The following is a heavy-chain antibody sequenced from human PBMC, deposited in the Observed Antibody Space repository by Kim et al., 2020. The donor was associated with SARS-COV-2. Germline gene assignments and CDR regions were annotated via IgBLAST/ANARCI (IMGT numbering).Heavy chain of an antibody. V-gene: IGHV3-23*01. D-gene: IGHD3-10*01. J-gene: IGHJ4*02. CDR1: GFTFSSYA. Sequence: GGSLRLSCAASGFTFSSYAMSWVRQAPGKGLEWVSAISGSGGSTYYADSVKGRFTISRDNSKNTLYLQMNSLRAEDTAVYYCAKDSHYYGSGSYSIPYYWGQGTLFTVSS. CDR2: ISGSGGST. CDR3: AKDSHYYGSGSYSIPYY.